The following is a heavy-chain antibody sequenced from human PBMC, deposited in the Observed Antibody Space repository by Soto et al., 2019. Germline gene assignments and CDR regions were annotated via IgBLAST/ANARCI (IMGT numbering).Heavy chain of an antibody. Sequence: QVTLKESGPTLVKPTQTLTLTCTVSGLSLRTTGVGVGWVRQPPGKALEWLALLYWDDDKRYSPSLRSRLTIAKDSSEKQVVLTMTNRDTVDTATYYCVQSRCGGDCLEIYSSHAYNGLDVWGQGTTVTVSS. J-gene: IGHJ6*02. CDR2: LYWDDDK. V-gene: IGHV2-5*02. D-gene: IGHD2-21*02. CDR1: GLSLRTTGVG. CDR3: VQSRCGGDCLEIYSSHAYNGLDV.